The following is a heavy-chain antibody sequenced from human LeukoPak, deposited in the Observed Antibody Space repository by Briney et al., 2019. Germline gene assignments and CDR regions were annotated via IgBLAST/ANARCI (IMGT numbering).Heavy chain of an antibody. CDR1: GFTFSSYS. J-gene: IGHJ4*02. CDR2: ISSSSSYI. D-gene: IGHD3-22*01. V-gene: IGHV3-21*01. Sequence: GGSLRLSCAASGFTFSSYSMNWVRQAPGKGLEWVSSISSSSSYIYYADSVKGRFTISRDNAKNSLYLQMNSLRAEDTAVYYCARDSLTYYYDSSGYYYGGGYDYWGQGTLVTVSS. CDR3: ARDSLTYYYDSSGYYYGGGYDY.